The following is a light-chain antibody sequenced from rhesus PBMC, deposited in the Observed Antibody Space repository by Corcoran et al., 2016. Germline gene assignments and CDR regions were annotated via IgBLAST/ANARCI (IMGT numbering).Light chain of an antibody. V-gene: IGKV1-22*01. CDR1: QSISRW. CDR2: KSS. CDR3: QRYSRSPWA. Sequence: IQMTQSPTSLSASVGDTVTITCRARQSISRWLAWSQQKPGKVPTLRIYKSSTLQSGVPSRFIGNGAGTDYALTISRLQSEACATDYCQRYSRSPWAFGQGTKVEVK. J-gene: IGKJ1*01.